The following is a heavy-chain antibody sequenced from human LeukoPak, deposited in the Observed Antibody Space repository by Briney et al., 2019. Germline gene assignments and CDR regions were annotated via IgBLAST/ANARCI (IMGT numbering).Heavy chain of an antibody. J-gene: IGHJ6*03. D-gene: IGHD1-14*01. CDR1: GGSISSYY. CDR2: IYTSGST. CDR3: ARLGSRPAYYYYYMDV. V-gene: IGHV4-4*07. Sequence: PSETLSLTCTVSGGSISSYYWSWIRQPAGKGLEWIGRIYTSGSTNYNPSLKSRVTISVDTSKNQFSLKLSSVTAADTAVYYCARLGSRPAYYYYYMDVWGKGTTVTVSS.